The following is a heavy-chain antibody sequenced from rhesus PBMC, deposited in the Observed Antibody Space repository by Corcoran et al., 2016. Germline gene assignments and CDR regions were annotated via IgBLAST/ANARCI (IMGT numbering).Heavy chain of an antibody. Sequence: QVTLKESGPALVKPTQTLTLTCTFSGFSISTTGTGVGWIRQPPGKALEWLASIYWNDSKYYSTSLKSRLTISKDTYKNQVVLTMTNMDPVDTATYYCARGPLYSSGWYYFDYWGQGVLVTVSS. CDR2: IYWNDSK. V-gene: IGHV2-95*01. J-gene: IGHJ4*01. D-gene: IGHD6-31*01. CDR3: ARGPLYSSGWYYFDY. CDR1: GFSISTTGTG.